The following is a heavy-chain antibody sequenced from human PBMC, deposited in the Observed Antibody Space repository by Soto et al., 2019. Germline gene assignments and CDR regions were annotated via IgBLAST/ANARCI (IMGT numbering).Heavy chain of an antibody. CDR2: IIPILGIA. V-gene: IGHV1-69*02. D-gene: IGHD2-15*01. CDR3: ARRNCSGSDGT. J-gene: IGHJ5*02. Sequence: QVQLVQSGAEVKTPGSSVKVSCKASGGTFSSYTISWGRQAPGQGLEWMGSIIPILGIANYAQKYQGRVTFTADNNTSTAYMELSSLRSDDTAVYYWARRNCSGSDGTWGQGTLVTVSS. CDR1: GGTFSSYT.